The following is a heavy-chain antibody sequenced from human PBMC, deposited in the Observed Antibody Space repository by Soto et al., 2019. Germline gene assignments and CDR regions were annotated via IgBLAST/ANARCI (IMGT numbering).Heavy chain of an antibody. D-gene: IGHD3-22*01. CDR3: ARDLNYYDSSGYSPVPDFDY. J-gene: IGHJ4*02. V-gene: IGHV1-69*05. CDR2: IIPIFGTA. Sequence: SVKVSCKASGGTFSSYAISWVRQAPGQGLEWMGGIIPIFGTANYAQKFQGRVTMTTDTSTSTAYMELRSLRSDDTAVYYCARDLNYYDSSGYSPVPDFDYWGQGTLVTVSS. CDR1: GGTFSSYA.